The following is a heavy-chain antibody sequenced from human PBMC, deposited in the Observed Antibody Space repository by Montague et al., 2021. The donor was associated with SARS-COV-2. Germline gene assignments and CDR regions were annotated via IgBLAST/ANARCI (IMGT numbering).Heavy chain of an antibody. Sequence: SETLSLTCTVSGDSISRSHYYWAWIRQPPGMGLEWIGSIYYSGNTYYNPSLKSRVTISIDTSKNHFSLRLSSVTAADSAVFYCARLGLNNAFDIWGQGTMVTVSS. CDR1: GDSISRSHYY. D-gene: IGHD1/OR15-1a*01. J-gene: IGHJ3*02. V-gene: IGHV4-39*02. CDR2: IYYSGNT. CDR3: ARLGLNNAFDI.